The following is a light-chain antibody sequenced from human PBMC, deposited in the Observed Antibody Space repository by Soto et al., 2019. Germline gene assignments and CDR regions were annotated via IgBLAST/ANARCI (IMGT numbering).Light chain of an antibody. CDR1: QSLVYSDGNTY. V-gene: IGKV2-30*01. Sequence: DVVMTQSPLSLPVTLGQPASISCRSSQSLVYSDGNTYLTWFQQRPGQSPRRLIHRVSNRDSGVPDRFSGSGSDTDFTLKIIRVEAEDVGVYYCMQGTHWPPGTFGQGTKVEIK. CDR2: RVS. J-gene: IGKJ1*01. CDR3: MQGTHWPPGT.